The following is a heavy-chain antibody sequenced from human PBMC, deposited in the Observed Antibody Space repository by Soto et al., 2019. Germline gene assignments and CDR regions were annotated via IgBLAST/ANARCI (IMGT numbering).Heavy chain of an antibody. Sequence: ASVKVSCKVSGYTLTELCMHWVRQAPGKGLEWMGGFDPEDGETIYARKFQGRVTMTEDTSTDTAYMELSSLRSEDTAVYYCATKGAVVPAAIDVLGSYYYSMDVCGKGTTVTVSS. V-gene: IGHV1-24*01. CDR3: ATKGAVVPAAIDVLGSYYYSMDV. CDR2: FDPEDGET. CDR1: GYTLTELC. D-gene: IGHD2-2*01. J-gene: IGHJ6*03.